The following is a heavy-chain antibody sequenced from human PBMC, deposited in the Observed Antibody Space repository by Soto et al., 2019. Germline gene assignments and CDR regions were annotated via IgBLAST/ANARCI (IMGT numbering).Heavy chain of an antibody. CDR2: VNPSGGST. V-gene: IGHV1-46*01. CDR3: AREELCSDGVCYSEYFPS. J-gene: IGHJ1*01. D-gene: IGHD2-15*01. CDR1: GYIFTAYS. Sequence: GASVKVSCKASGYIFTAYSMHWVRQAPGQGLEWMGVVNPSGGSTNYAQRFQGRITMTRDTSTSTVYMDLKFLTSEDTAVYYCAREELCSDGVCYSEYFPSWGQGTPVSFSS.